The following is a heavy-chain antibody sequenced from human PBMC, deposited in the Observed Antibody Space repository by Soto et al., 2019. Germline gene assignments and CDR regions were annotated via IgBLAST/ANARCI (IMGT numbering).Heavy chain of an antibody. CDR3: ARDPLRPPGY. CDR1: GFTVSSNY. Sequence: AGGSLRLSCAASGFTVSSNYMSWVRQAPGKGLEWVSVIYSGGSTYYADSVKGRFTISRDNSKNTLYLQMNSLRAEDTAVYYCARDPLRPPGYWGQGTLVTVSS. CDR2: IYSGGST. V-gene: IGHV3-66*01. J-gene: IGHJ4*02. D-gene: IGHD3-16*01.